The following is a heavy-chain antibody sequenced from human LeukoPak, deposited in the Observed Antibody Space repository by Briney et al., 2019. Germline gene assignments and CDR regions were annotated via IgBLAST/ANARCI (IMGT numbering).Heavy chain of an antibody. CDR1: GYTLTELS. CDR3: ATASMATNWFDP. CDR2: FDPEDGEA. Sequence: ASVKVSCKVSGYTLTELSMHWVRQAPGKGLEWMGGFDPEDGEAIYAQKFQGRVTMTEDTSTDTAYMELSSLRSEDTAVYYCATASMATNWFDPWGQGILVTVSS. J-gene: IGHJ5*02. V-gene: IGHV1-24*01. D-gene: IGHD5-24*01.